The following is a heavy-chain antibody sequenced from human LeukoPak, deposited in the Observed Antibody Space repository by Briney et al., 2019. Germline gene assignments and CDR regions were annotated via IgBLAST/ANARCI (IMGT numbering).Heavy chain of an antibody. CDR1: GGSISDFY. CDR3: ARVVVVAATGWFDP. J-gene: IGHJ5*02. D-gene: IGHD2-15*01. CDR2: IFADEDT. Sequence: SETLSLTCTVSGGSISDFYWAWIRQPADKGLEYIGRIFADEDTKYNPNLNPSLKSRVTISVDTSKNQFSLKLSSVTAADTAVYYCARVVVVAATGWFDPWGQGTLVTVSS. V-gene: IGHV4-4*07.